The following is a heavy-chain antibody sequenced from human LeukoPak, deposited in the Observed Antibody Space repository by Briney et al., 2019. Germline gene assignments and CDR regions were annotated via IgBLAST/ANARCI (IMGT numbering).Heavy chain of an antibody. J-gene: IGHJ4*02. D-gene: IGHD2-15*01. CDR2: IRHDGNAK. CDR1: GFAFSDFW. Sequence: PGGSLRLSCAASGFAFSDFWTSWVRQAPGKGLEWVANIRHDGNAKNYVPSVRGRFTISRDNAKNSLYLQMNSLTVEDTAVYYCATSHDSAGNDWGQGTLVTVSS. CDR3: ATSHDSAGND. V-gene: IGHV3-7*01.